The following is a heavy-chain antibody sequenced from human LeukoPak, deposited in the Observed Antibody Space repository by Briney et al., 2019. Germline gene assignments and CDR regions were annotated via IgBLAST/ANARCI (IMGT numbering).Heavy chain of an antibody. CDR2: ISGSGGST. CDR1: GFTFSSYG. V-gene: IGHV3-23*01. J-gene: IGHJ4*02. D-gene: IGHD1-14*01. CDR3: TTELDVRPNHY. Sequence: GGSLRLSCAASGFTFSSYGMSWVRQAPGKGLEWVSAISGSGGSTYYADSVKGRFTISRDNSKNTLYLQMNSLRAEDTAVYYCTTELDVRPNHYWGQGTLVTVSS.